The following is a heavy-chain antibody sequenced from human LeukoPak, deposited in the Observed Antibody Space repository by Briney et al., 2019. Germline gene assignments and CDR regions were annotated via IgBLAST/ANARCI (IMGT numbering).Heavy chain of an antibody. V-gene: IGHV3-23*01. Sequence: GGSLRLSCAASGFSFSTYAMSWVRQAPGKGLEWVSGVNGNGGSTSYADSVKGRFTIFRDNSKNTLYLQMNSLRAEDTAVYYCAKLPVAGLYFDYWGQGTLVTVSS. CDR3: AKLPVAGLYFDY. CDR2: VNGNGGST. J-gene: IGHJ4*02. CDR1: GFSFSTYA. D-gene: IGHD6-19*01.